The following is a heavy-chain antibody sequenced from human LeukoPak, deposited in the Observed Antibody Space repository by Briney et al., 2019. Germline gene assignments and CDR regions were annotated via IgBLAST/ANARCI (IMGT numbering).Heavy chain of an antibody. V-gene: IGHV4-59*11. Sequence: SETLSLTCTVSGGSISRHYWSWIRQPPGKGLEWIGYIHYSGSTNYNPSLKSRVTMSVDTSKNQFSLKLSSVTAADTAVYYCAGDYYSSVYYFFWGQGTLVTVSS. CDR3: AGDYYSSVYYFF. D-gene: IGHD3-22*01. CDR2: IHYSGST. CDR1: GGSISRHY. J-gene: IGHJ1*01.